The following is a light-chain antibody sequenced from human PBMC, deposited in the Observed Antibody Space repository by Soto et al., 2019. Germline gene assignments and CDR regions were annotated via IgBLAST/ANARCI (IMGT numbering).Light chain of an antibody. Sequence: QSALTQPASVSGSPGQSITISCTGTSSDVGGYNYVSWYQQHPDKAPKLMIYDVSNRPSGVSNRFSGSKSGNTASLTISGLQAEDEADYYCSSYTSSSTLEFGGGTKLTVL. J-gene: IGLJ2*01. V-gene: IGLV2-14*01. CDR3: SSYTSSSTLE. CDR1: SSDVGGYNY. CDR2: DVS.